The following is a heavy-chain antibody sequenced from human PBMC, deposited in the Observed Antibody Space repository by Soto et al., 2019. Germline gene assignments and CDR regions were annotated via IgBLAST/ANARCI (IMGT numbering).Heavy chain of an antibody. V-gene: IGHV3-23*01. CDR3: AKSSHYVWGSYRYSGGPDY. CDR1: GFTFSSYS. Sequence: GGSLRLSCAASGFTFSSYSMSWVRQAPGKGLEWVSHITASGGTTYYADSVKGRFTISRDNSKNTLYLQMNSLRAEDTAVYYCAKSSHYVWGSYRYSGGPDYWGQGTLVTVSS. J-gene: IGHJ4*02. CDR2: ITASGGTT. D-gene: IGHD3-16*02.